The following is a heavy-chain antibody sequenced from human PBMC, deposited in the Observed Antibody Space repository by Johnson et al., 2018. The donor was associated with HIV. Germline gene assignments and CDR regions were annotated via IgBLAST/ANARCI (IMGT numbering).Heavy chain of an antibody. CDR2: ISYDGSNK. V-gene: IGHV3-30*19. CDR3: ARDWDAYGAFDI. CDR1: GFTFSSYG. D-gene: IGHD1-26*01. J-gene: IGHJ3*02. Sequence: VQVLESGGGVVQPGGSLRLSCAASGFTFSSYGMAWVRQAPGKGLEWVTVISYDGSNKYYADSVKGPFTISRDNYKNTLYLQLNTLRAADTAVYYCARDWDAYGAFDIWGQGTMVTVSS.